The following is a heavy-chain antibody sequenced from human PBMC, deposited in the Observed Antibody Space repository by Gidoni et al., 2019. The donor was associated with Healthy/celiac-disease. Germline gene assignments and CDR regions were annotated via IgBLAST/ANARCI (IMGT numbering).Heavy chain of an antibody. Sequence: QVQLVQSGAEVKKPGSSVKVSCKASGGTFSSYAISWVRQAPGQGLEWMGRIIPILGIANYAQKFQGRVTITADKSTSTAYMELSSLRSEDTAVYYCARSLSGGFGITMIVVVNDAFDIWGQGTMVTVSS. CDR3: ARSLSGGFGITMIVVVNDAFDI. V-gene: IGHV1-69*04. J-gene: IGHJ3*02. CDR1: GGTFSSYA. D-gene: IGHD3-22*01. CDR2: IIPILGIA.